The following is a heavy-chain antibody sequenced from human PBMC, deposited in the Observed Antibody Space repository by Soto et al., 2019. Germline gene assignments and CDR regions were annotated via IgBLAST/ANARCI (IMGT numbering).Heavy chain of an antibody. D-gene: IGHD2-15*01. J-gene: IGHJ4*02. V-gene: IGHV1-18*01. Sequence: QVQLVQSGGEVKKPGASVKVSCKASGYTFPSFAFNWVRQAPGQGLEWMGWITAYNGDTKYVPKFQGRVTMTTDTSTSTSYMELRSLRSDDTAVYYRAGFLQGSPGYFDYWGQGTLVTVSS. CDR2: ITAYNGDT. CDR3: AGFLQGSPGYFDY. CDR1: GYTFPSFA.